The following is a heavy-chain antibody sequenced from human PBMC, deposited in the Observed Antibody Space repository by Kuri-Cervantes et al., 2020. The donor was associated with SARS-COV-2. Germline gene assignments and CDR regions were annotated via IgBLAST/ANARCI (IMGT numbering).Heavy chain of an antibody. CDR2: INAGNGNT. V-gene: IGHV1-3*01. D-gene: IGHD3-10*01. CDR1: GYTFTSYA. J-gene: IGHJ4*02. Sequence: GESLKISCKASGYTFTSYAMHWVRQAPGQRLEWMGWINAGNGNTKYSQKFQGRVTITRDTSASTAYMELSSLRSEDTAVYYCARDHYWFGRLKPYYFDYWGQGTLVTVSS. CDR3: ARDHYWFGRLKPYYFDY.